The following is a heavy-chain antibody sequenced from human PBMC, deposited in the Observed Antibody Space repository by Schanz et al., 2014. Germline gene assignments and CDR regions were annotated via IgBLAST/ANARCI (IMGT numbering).Heavy chain of an antibody. V-gene: IGHV3-30*02. D-gene: IGHD3-10*01. CDR3: AKDPPRGVRTPIKPTLDS. J-gene: IGHJ4*02. CDR1: GYSFSDYD. Sequence: VQLVESGGGVVQPGGSLRLSCVGSGYSFSDYDMYWIRQAPGKGLEWLAFLRSDGSRRDYADSVKGRFTISRDNSRNPLSLQMSSLRPEDTAVYYCAKDPPRGVRTPIKPTLDSWGQGTRVTVS. CDR2: LRSDGSRR.